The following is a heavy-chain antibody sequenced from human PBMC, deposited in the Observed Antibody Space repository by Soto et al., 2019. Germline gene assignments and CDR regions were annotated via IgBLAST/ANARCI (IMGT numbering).Heavy chain of an antibody. CDR3: ARPTTVINFDY. CDR2: ISGSGGST. CDR1: GFTLSSYV. Sequence: EVQLLESGGGLVQPGGSLRLSCAASGFTLSSYVMSWVRQAPGKGLEWVSAISGSGGSTYYADSVKGRFTISRDNSKNTLYLQMNSLRAEDTAVYYCARPTTVINFDYWGQGTRVTVSS. J-gene: IGHJ4*02. V-gene: IGHV3-23*01. D-gene: IGHD4-17*01.